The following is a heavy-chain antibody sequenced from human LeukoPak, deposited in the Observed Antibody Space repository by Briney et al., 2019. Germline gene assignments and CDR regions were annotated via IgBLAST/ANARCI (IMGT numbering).Heavy chain of an antibody. CDR1: GFTFSSYS. CDR3: ARSSGSSWYRDWFDT. D-gene: IGHD6-13*01. V-gene: IGHV3-23*01. J-gene: IGHJ5*02. CDR2: ISFSGGSK. Sequence: GGSLRLSCAASGFTFSSYSMSWVRQAPGKGLEWVSAISFSGGSKYYADSVKGRFTISRDNSKNTMYLQLNSLRGEDTAVYYCARSSGSSWYRDWFDTWGQGTLVTVSS.